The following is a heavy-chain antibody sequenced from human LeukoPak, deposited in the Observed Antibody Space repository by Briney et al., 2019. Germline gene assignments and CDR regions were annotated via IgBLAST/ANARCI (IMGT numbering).Heavy chain of an antibody. V-gene: IGHV4-34*01. CDR1: GGSFSGYY. Sequence: PSETLSLTCAVYGGSFSGYYWSWIRQPPGKGPEWIGEINHSGSTNYNPSLKSRVTISVDTSKNQFSLKLSSVTAADTAVYYCARGVYYYGSGSIYYYYYGMDVWGQGTTVTVSS. CDR3: ARGVYYYGSGSIYYYYYGMDV. CDR2: INHSGST. D-gene: IGHD3-10*01. J-gene: IGHJ6*02.